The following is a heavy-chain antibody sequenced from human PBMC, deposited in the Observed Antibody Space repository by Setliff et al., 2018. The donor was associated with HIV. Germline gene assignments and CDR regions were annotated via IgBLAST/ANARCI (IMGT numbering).Heavy chain of an antibody. J-gene: IGHJ1*01. Sequence: SVKVSCKTSGDTFTSYDINWVRQAAGQGLEWMGVIIPMHGIPNSAQKFQGRVTITTDESTSTAYMELSSLRSDDTAMYYCATDPGYSSTWYSESFQHWGQGTVVTVSS. V-gene: IGHV1-69*10. CDR2: IIPMHGIP. CDR3: ATDPGYSSTWYSESFQH. CDR1: GDTFTSYD. D-gene: IGHD6-13*01.